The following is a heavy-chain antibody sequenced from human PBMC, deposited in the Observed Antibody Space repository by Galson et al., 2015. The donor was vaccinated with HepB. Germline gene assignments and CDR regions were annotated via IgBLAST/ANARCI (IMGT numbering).Heavy chain of an antibody. J-gene: IGHJ2*01. CDR2: IKQDGSEK. D-gene: IGHD2/OR15-2a*01. Sequence: SLRLSCAASGFTFSSYWMSWVRQAPGKGLEWVANIKQDGSEKYYVDSVKGRFTISGDNAKNSLYLQMNSLRAEDTAVYYCARGSLNIRVWYFDLWGRGTLVTVSS. CDR3: ARGSLNIRVWYFDL. CDR1: GFTFSSYW. V-gene: IGHV3-7*01.